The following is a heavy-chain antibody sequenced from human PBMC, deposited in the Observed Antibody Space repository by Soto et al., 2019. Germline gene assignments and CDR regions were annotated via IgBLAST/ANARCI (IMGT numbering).Heavy chain of an antibody. CDR3: ARPQGYGDYADYYYYYYMDV. D-gene: IGHD4-17*01. V-gene: IGHV1-8*01. Sequence: QVQLVQSGAEVKKPGASVKVSCKASGYTFTSYDINWVRQATGQGLEWMGWMNPNSGNTGYAQKFQGRVTMTRNTSISTAYMELSSLRSEDTAVYYCARPQGYGDYADYYYYYYMDVWGKGTTVTVSS. J-gene: IGHJ6*03. CDR2: MNPNSGNT. CDR1: GYTFTSYD.